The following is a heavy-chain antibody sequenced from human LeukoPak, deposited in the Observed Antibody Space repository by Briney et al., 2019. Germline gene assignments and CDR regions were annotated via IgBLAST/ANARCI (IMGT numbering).Heavy chain of an antibody. J-gene: IGHJ5*02. Sequence: SETLSLTCGVYNGSFSGYYWSWIRQPPGKGLEWIGEINHGGSTHYNPSLKSRVTISVDTSKKEFPLKVRSVTAADTAVYYCARKEGGQLVNTRRWFDPWGQGTLVTVSS. V-gene: IGHV4-34*01. CDR3: ARKEGGQLVNTRRWFDP. CDR1: NGSFSGYY. D-gene: IGHD6-13*01. CDR2: INHGGST.